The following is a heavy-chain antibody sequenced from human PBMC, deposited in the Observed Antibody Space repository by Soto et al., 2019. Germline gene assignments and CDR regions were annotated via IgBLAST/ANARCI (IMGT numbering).Heavy chain of an antibody. V-gene: IGHV7-4-1*01. D-gene: IGHD3-9*01. CDR1: GYTFTSYA. J-gene: IGHJ6*03. CDR3: ARDPEAYDILTGYSHYYYYMDV. CDR2: INTNTGNP. Sequence: QVQLVQSGSELKKPGASVKVSCKASGYTFTSYAMNWVRQAPGQGLEWMGWINTNTGNPTYAQGFTGRFVFSLDTSVSTAYLQICSLQSEDTSVYYCARDPEAYDILTGYSHYYYYMDVWGKGTTVTVSS.